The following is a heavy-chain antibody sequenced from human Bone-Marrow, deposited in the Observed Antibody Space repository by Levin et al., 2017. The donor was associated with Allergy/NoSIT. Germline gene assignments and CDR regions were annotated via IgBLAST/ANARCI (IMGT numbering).Heavy chain of an antibody. J-gene: IGHJ4*02. CDR3: ARFASGWSVDN. CDR1: RFTFSDYA. CDR2: ISTRSTTI. D-gene: IGHD6-19*01. V-gene: IGHV3-48*01. Sequence: QHGESLKISCAASRFTFSDYAFNWVRQAPGKGPEWISYISTRSTTIYYADSVKGRFTISRDNVKNSLYLQMNSLRAEDTAVYYGARFASGWSVDNWGQGTLVTVSS.